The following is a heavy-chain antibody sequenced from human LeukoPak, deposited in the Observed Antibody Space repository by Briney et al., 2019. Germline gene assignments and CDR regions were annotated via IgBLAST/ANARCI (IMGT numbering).Heavy chain of an antibody. CDR3: SRARGAYTSVWHPFDS. V-gene: IGHV3-72*01. CDR1: GFTFSDHY. D-gene: IGHD6-19*01. CDR2: IRNKANSYTT. Sequence: PGGSLRLSCAASGFTFSDHYMDWVRQAPGRGLEWVGRIRNKANSYTTEYAASVKGRFTISRDDSENSLYLQMNSQKTEDTAVYGWSRARGAYTSVWHPFDSWGQGTLVTVSS. J-gene: IGHJ4*02.